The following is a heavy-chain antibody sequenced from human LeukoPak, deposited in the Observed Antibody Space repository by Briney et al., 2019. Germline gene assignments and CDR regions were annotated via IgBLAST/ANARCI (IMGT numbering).Heavy chain of an antibody. J-gene: IGHJ6*03. CDR3: ARGFYGGYYYYYYMDV. CDR2: LYPGDSDT. V-gene: IGHV5-51*01. D-gene: IGHD4/OR15-4a*01. CDR1: GYRFTTYW. Sequence: GESLKISCKGSGYRFTTYWIGWVRQMPGKGLEWMGLLYPGDSDTRYSPSFQGQVTISANRSISTAYLQWSSLKASDTAMYYCARGFYGGYYYYYYMDVWGKGTTVTVSS.